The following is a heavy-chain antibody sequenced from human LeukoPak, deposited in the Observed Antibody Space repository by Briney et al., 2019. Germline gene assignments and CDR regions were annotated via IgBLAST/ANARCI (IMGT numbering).Heavy chain of an antibody. CDR2: IRSNVYGAIT. CDR3: TRGNYYFDY. Sequence: GGSLRLSCTASGFTFGDYAMSWIRQAPGKGLEWVGFIRSNVYGAITEYAASVKGRFTISRDESKSIAYLQMSSLKTEDTAVYYCTRGNYYFDYWGQGTLVTVSS. J-gene: IGHJ4*02. CDR1: GFTFGDYA. V-gene: IGHV3-49*03.